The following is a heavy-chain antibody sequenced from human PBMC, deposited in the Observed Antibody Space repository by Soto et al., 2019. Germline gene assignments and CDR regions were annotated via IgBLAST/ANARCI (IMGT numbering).Heavy chain of an antibody. V-gene: IGHV3-7*05. J-gene: IGHJ4*02. CDR1: ELNLRTYW. CDR2: IEGDGSEK. CDR3: VRGLYTGSPHFFF. D-gene: IGHD1-26*01. Sequence: GGLMRLSWGVSELNLRTYWITCISQAPGKGLEWVANIEGDGSEKNYVDSVKGRFTVSRDNAKRSLYLQMNSLRVEDTAIYYCVRGLYTGSPHFFFWGQGTLVTVSS.